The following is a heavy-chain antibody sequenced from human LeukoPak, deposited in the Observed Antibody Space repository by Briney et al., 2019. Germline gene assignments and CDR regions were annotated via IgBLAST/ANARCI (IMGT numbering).Heavy chain of an antibody. V-gene: IGHV3-11*01. Sequence: PGGSLRLSCAASGFTFSDNYMSWIRQAPGKGLEWVSCISSVGSTIYYADSVKGRFTISRDNAKSSLYLQMNSLRAEDTAVYYCARAQLTYYYYMDVWGKGTTVTVSS. CDR1: GFTFSDNY. D-gene: IGHD5-24*01. J-gene: IGHJ6*03. CDR2: ISSVGSTI. CDR3: ARAQLTYYYYMDV.